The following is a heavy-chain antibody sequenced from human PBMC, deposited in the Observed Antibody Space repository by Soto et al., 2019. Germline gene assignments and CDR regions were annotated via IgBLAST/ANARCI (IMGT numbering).Heavy chain of an antibody. CDR2: IHSSGST. CDR1: GGSVSSGNSY. V-gene: IGHV4-61*01. J-gene: IGHJ4*02. CDR3: TAGKLYPSLDFDY. Sequence: PSETLSLTCTVSGGSVSSGNSYWSWIRQPPGKGLEWIGYIHSSGSTNYNPSLKSRVTISVDTSKNQFSLKLSSMTAADTAVYYCTAGKLYPSLDFDYWGQGTLVTVSS. D-gene: IGHD2-8*01.